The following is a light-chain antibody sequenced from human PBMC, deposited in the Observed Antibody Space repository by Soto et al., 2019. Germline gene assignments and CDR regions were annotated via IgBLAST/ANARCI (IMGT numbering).Light chain of an antibody. V-gene: IGKV3-20*01. Sequence: EIVLTQSPGTLSLSPGERATLSCRASQSVSSSYLAWYQQKPGQAPRLLIYGASSRATGIPDGFSGSGSGTDFTLTISSLEHEDFAVDYCQQYGSSPPYTFGQGTKLEIK. CDR2: GAS. CDR1: QSVSSSY. CDR3: QQYGSSPPYT. J-gene: IGKJ2*01.